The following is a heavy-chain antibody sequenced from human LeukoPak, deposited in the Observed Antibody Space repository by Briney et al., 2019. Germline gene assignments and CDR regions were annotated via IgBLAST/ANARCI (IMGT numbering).Heavy chain of an antibody. CDR1: GYTFTNYD. CDR3: ARDRSSSFDY. CDR2: LNPNSGNT. D-gene: IGHD6-6*01. Sequence: ASVKVSCKASGYTFTNYDINWVRQATGQGLEWMGWLNPNSGNTGYAQKFQGRVTMTRNISVNTAYMELTSLRSDDTAVYYCARDRSSSFDYWGQGTLVTVSS. V-gene: IGHV1-8*01. J-gene: IGHJ4*02.